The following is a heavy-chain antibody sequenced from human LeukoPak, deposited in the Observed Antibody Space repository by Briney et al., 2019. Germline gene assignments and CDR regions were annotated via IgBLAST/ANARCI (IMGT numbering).Heavy chain of an antibody. D-gene: IGHD3-22*01. V-gene: IGHV3-23*01. Sequence: GSLRLSCAASGFTFSSYAMSWVRQAPGKGLEWVSAISGSGGSTYYADSVKGRFTISRDNSKNTLYLQMNSLRAEDTAVYYCANEYYYDSSGYYYGDAFDIWGQGTMVTVSS. J-gene: IGHJ3*02. CDR3: ANEYYYDSSGYYYGDAFDI. CDR2: ISGSGGST. CDR1: GFTFSSYA.